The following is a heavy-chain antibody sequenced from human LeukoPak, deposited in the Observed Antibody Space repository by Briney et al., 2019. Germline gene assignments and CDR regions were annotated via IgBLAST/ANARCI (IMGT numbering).Heavy chain of an antibody. Sequence: GGSLRLSCAAPGFTFRSYAMSWVRQAPVKGLEWLSSISDYGDNTYYADSVRGRFTISRDSSKNTLYLQMNSLRVEDTAVYYCAKSPDSWGQGTLVTVSS. CDR2: ISDYGDNT. CDR1: GFTFRSYA. CDR3: AKSPDS. J-gene: IGHJ4*02. V-gene: IGHV3-23*01.